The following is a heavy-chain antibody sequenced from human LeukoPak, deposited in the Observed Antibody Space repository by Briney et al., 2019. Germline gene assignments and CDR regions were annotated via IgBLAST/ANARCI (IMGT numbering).Heavy chain of an antibody. CDR3: ARYSSWAGVDY. J-gene: IGHJ4*02. D-gene: IGHD6-13*01. Sequence: SETLSLTCSVSGGSISSYYWSWIRQPPGKGLEWIGYIFYSGSTNYNPSLKSRVTISVDTSKNQFSLKLSSVTAADTAVYYCARYSSWAGVDYWGQGTLVTVSS. CDR2: IFYSGST. CDR1: GGSISSYY. V-gene: IGHV4-59*01.